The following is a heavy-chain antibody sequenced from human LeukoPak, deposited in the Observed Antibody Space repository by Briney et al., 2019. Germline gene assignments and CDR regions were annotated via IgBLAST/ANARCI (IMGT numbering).Heavy chain of an antibody. J-gene: IGHJ5*02. CDR3: AKDRGYCSSTSCLNWFDP. D-gene: IGHD2-2*01. V-gene: IGHV3-23*01. Sequence: GGSLRLSCAASGFTFSSYSMNWVRQAPGKGLEWVSAISGSGGSTYYADSVKGRFTISRDNSKNTLYLQMNSLRAEDTAVYYCAKDRGYCSSTSCLNWFDPWGQGTLVTVSS. CDR2: ISGSGGST. CDR1: GFTFSSYS.